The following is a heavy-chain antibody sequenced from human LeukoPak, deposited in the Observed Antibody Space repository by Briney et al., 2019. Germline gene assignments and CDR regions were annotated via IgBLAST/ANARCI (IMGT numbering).Heavy chain of an antibody. V-gene: IGHV3-21*01. Sequence: GGSLRLSRAASGFTFSSYSMNWVRQAPGKGLEWVSSISSSSSYIYYADSVKGRFTISRDNAKNSLYLQMNSLRAEDTAVYYCAREPRQIAAAKINWFDPWGQGTLVTVSS. J-gene: IGHJ5*02. CDR2: ISSSSSYI. D-gene: IGHD6-13*01. CDR3: AREPRQIAAAKINWFDP. CDR1: GFTFSSYS.